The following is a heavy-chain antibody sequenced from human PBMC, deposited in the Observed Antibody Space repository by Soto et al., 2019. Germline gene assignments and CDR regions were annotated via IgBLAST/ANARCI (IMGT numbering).Heavy chain of an antibody. V-gene: IGHV1-69*06. J-gene: IGHJ3*02. Sequence: QVQLVQSGAEVKKPGSSVKVSCKASGGTLSIYGSSWVRQAPGQGLEWMGGTIPIFGTPNYAQKFQGRVRITADKSTSTAYMERSSLSSEDTAVYYCASPYTSSFAFDIWGQGTVVTVSS. CDR1: GGTLSIYG. D-gene: IGHD6-6*01. CDR3: ASPYTSSFAFDI. CDR2: TIPIFGTP.